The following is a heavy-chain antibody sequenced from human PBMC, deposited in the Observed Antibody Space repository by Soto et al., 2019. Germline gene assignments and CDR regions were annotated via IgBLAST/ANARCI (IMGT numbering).Heavy chain of an antibody. Sequence: GGSLRLACADSGFTFSSYAMIWVRQAAGEGLEWVSAISGSGGSTYYADSVKGRFTISRDNSKNTLYLQMNSLRAEDTAVYYCAKAPGYSAVAGTFDYWGQGTLFPVSS. J-gene: IGHJ4*02. CDR3: AKAPGYSAVAGTFDY. CDR1: GFTFSSYA. V-gene: IGHV3-23*01. CDR2: ISGSGGST. D-gene: IGHD6-19*01.